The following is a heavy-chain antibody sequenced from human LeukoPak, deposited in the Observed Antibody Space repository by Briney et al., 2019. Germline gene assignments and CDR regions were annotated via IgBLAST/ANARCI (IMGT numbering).Heavy chain of an antibody. CDR2: IYYSGST. J-gene: IGHJ6*02. CDR1: GGSISSYY. CDR3: ARDLGSSWPNYYYYGMDV. V-gene: IGHV4-59*01. D-gene: IGHD6-13*01. Sequence: SETLSLTCTVSGGSISSYYWSWIRRPPGKGLEWIGNIYYSGSTNYNPSLKSRVTISVDTSKNQFSLKLSSVTAADTAVYYCARDLGSSWPNYYYYGMDVWGQGTTVTVSS.